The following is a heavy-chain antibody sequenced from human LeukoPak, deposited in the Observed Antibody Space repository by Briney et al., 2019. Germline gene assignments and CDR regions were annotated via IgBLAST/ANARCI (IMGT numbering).Heavy chain of an antibody. CDR2: NSGST. Sequence: PSETLSLTCTVSGGSISSSSYYWGWICQPPGKGLEWMGSNSGSTYHNPSLKSRVTISVDTSKNQFSLKLSSVTAADTAVFYCASGYSYDLFDYWGQGTLVTVSS. CDR3: ASGYSYDLFDY. J-gene: IGHJ4*02. V-gene: IGHV4-39*07. CDR1: GGSISSSSYY. D-gene: IGHD5-18*01.